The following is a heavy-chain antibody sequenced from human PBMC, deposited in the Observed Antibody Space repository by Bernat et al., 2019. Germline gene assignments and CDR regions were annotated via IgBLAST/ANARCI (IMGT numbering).Heavy chain of an antibody. V-gene: IGHV4-39*01. CDR1: GGSISSSSYY. J-gene: IGHJ3*02. D-gene: IGHD5-24*01. CDR2: IYYSGST. CDR3: AGRGTEMATNYAFDI. Sequence: QLQLQESGPGLVKPSETLSLTCTVSGGSISSSSYYWGWIRQPPGKGLEWIGSIYYSGSTYYNPSLKSRVTISVDTSKNQFSLKLSSVTAADTAVYYGAGRGTEMATNYAFDIWGQGTMVTVSS.